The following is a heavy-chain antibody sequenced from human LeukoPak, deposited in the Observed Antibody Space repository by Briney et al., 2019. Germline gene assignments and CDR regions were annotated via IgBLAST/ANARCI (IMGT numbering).Heavy chain of an antibody. J-gene: IGHJ4*02. D-gene: IGHD3-10*01. V-gene: IGHV3-7*01. CDR2: IKQDGSEK. CDR3: ATLWFGESDFDY. CDR1: GFTFSSYW. Sequence: GSLRLSCAASGFTFSSYWMSWVRQAPGKGLEWVANIKQDGSEKYYVDSVKGRFTISRDNAKNSLYLQMNSLRAEDTAVYYCATLWFGESDFDYWGQGTLVTVSS.